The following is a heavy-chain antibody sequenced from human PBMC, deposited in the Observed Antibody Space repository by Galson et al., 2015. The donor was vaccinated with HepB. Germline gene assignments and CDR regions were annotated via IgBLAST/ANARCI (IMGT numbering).Heavy chain of an antibody. Sequence: SLRLSCAASGLTSNTYTVTWVRQALGKGLEWLSCISTSDDSVYYADSVKGRFSISIDNSKSSVYLQMSSLRVEDPAVYFCARGRGGISATWGQGTLVTVSS. CDR2: ISTSDDSV. D-gene: IGHD4-23*01. CDR1: GLTSNTYT. V-gene: IGHV3-48*04. CDR3: ARGRGGISAT. J-gene: IGHJ5*02.